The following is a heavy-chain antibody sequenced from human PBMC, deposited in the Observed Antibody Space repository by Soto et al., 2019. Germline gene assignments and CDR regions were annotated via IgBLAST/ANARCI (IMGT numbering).Heavy chain of an antibody. CDR2: INAGNGNT. CDR3: ARSIVVVTALDY. CDR1: GYTFTSYA. J-gene: IGHJ4*02. D-gene: IGHD2-21*02. Sequence: QVQLVQSGAEVKKPGASVKVSCKASGYTFTSYAMHWVRQAPGQRLEWMGWINAGNGNTKYSQKFQGRVTITRDTSASTAYMGLSSLRSEDTAVDDCARSIVVVTALDYWGQGTRVTVSS. V-gene: IGHV1-3*01.